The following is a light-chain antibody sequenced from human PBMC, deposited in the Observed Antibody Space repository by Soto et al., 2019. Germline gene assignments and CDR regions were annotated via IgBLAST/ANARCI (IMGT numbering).Light chain of an antibody. V-gene: IGLV2-14*01. CDR1: SSDVGGYKY. Sequence: QSVLTQPASVSGSPGQSITISCTGTSSDVGGYKYVSWYQQHPGRAPKLMIYEVSNRPSGVSNRFSGSQSGNTASLTISALQAEDEADYYCSSYTSSSTVVFGEGTKLTVL. J-gene: IGLJ2*01. CDR3: SSYTSSSTVV. CDR2: EVS.